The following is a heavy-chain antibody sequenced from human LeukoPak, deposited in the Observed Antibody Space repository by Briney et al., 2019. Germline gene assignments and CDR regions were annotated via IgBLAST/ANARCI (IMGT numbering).Heavy chain of an antibody. CDR2: ITYDGSNK. D-gene: IGHD1-26*01. CDR3: ARGLLGAPTSYFDY. V-gene: IGHV3-30-3*01. J-gene: IGHJ4*02. Sequence: GGSLRLSCAASGFTFSSNAMHWVRQAPGKGLEWVAVITYDGSNKYYADSVKGRFTISRDNSKNTLYLQMNSLRAEDTAVYYCARGLLGAPTSYFDYWGQGTLVTVSS. CDR1: GFTFSSNA.